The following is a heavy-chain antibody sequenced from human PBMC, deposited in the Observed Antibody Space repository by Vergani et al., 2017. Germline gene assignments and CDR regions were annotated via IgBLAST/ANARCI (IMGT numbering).Heavy chain of an antibody. D-gene: IGHD3-3*01. CDR3: AREVRYYDFWSGRMDV. J-gene: IGHJ6*02. Sequence: QVQLQESGPGLVKPSETLSLTCTVSGGSISSYYWSWIRQPPGKGLEWIGYTYYSGSTNYNPSLKSRVTISVDTSKNQFSLKLSSVTAADTAVYYCAREVRYYDFWSGRMDVWGQGTTVTVSS. V-gene: IGHV4-59*01. CDR2: TYYSGST. CDR1: GGSISSYY.